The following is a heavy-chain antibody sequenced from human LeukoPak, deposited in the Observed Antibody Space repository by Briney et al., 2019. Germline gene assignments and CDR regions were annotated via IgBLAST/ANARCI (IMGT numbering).Heavy chain of an antibody. J-gene: IGHJ4*02. CDR2: ISNSGGT. CDR1: GFTFSIYA. D-gene: IGHD5-12*01. CDR3: AKEWIKE. Sequence: GGSLRLSRAASGFTFSIYAMTWVRQAPGKGLEWVSSISNSGGTYYADSVKGRFTISRDNSKNTLYLQMNSLRAEDTAVYYCAKEWIKEGGQGTLVTVSS. V-gene: IGHV3-23*01.